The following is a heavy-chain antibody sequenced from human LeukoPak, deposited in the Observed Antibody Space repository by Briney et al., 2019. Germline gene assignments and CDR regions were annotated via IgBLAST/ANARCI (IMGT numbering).Heavy chain of an antibody. V-gene: IGHV4-30-4*01. CDR2: IYYSGST. CDR3: ARGRDGYNQYYFDY. D-gene: IGHD5-24*01. CDR1: GGSISSVDYY. J-gene: IGHJ4*02. Sequence: SETLSLTCTVSGGSISSVDYYWSWIRQPPGKGLEWIGYIYYSGSTYYNPSLKSRVTISVDTSKNQFSLKLSSVTAADTAVYYCARGRDGYNQYYFDYWGQGTLVTVSS.